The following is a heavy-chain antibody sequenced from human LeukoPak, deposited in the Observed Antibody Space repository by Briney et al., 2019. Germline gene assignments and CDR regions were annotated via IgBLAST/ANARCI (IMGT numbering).Heavy chain of an antibody. D-gene: IGHD2-2*01. CDR1: GFTFSSYA. J-gene: IGHJ4*02. CDR3: AKYCSSTSCRDY. Sequence: GGSRRLSCAASGFTFSSYAMSWVRQAPGKGLEWVSAISGSGGSTYYADSVKGRFTISRDNSKNTLYLQMNSLRAEDTAVYYCAKYCSSTSCRDYWGQGTLVTVSS. CDR2: ISGSGGST. V-gene: IGHV3-23*01.